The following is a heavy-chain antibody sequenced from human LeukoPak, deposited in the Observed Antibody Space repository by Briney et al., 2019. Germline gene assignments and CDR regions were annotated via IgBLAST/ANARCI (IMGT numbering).Heavy chain of an antibody. CDR3: AKDRSSMVVVVARGHYFDY. CDR2: IWYDGNKK. Sequence: GGSLRLSCAASGFTFGSCGMHWVRQAPGKGLEWLAIIWYDGNKKYYAESVKGRFTISRDNSKNTLYLQMNSLRAEDTAVYYCAKDRSSMVVVVARGHYFDYWGQGTLVTVSS. J-gene: IGHJ4*02. D-gene: IGHD3-22*01. V-gene: IGHV3-30*02. CDR1: GFTFGSCG.